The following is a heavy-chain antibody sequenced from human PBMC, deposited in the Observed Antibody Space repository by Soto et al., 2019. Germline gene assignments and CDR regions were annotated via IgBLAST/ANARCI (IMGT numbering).Heavy chain of an antibody. Sequence: QVQLVQSGAEVKKPGSSVKVSCKASGGAFSDYAFSWVRQAPGQGLEWLGGIMPIFRAPDYAQKFQGRVTITADEFTRTAYMEMNSLRSEDTAVYYCASWLTGPDIGNYYYGMDVWGQGTTVTVS. D-gene: IGHD2-15*01. CDR1: GGAFSDYA. CDR2: IMPIFRAP. CDR3: ASWLTGPDIGNYYYGMDV. J-gene: IGHJ6*02. V-gene: IGHV1-69*12.